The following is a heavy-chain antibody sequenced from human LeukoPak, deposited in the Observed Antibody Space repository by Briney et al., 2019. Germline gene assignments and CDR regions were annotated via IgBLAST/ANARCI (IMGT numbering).Heavy chain of an antibody. CDR2: IFPSGSA. Sequence: SETLSLTCTVSAGSISSYYWTWIRQPPGKGLESIGYIFPSGSAYYNPSLKTRVTISVDTSKNQFSLKLTSVTAANTAVYYCARRHHYSYFMDVWGKGTTVTVSS. CDR1: AGSISSYY. J-gene: IGHJ6*03. CDR3: ARRHHYSYFMDV. V-gene: IGHV4-4*09.